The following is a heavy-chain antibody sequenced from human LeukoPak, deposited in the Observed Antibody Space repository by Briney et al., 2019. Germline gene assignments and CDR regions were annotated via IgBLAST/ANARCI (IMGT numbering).Heavy chain of an antibody. CDR3: ARGGYSYGEDY. J-gene: IGHJ4*02. Sequence: SETLSLTCTVSGGSISSYYWSWIRQPPGKGLEWIGYIYYSGSTNYNPSLKSRVTISVDTSKNQFSLKLSSVTAADTAVYYCARGGYSYGEDYWGQGTLVTVSS. V-gene: IGHV4-59*12. CDR1: GGSISSYY. D-gene: IGHD5-18*01. CDR2: IYYSGST.